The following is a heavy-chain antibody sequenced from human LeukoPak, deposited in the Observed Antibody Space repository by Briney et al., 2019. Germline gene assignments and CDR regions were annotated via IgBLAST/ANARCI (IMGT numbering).Heavy chain of an antibody. CDR3: VRTTYYYDSSGYWPIDY. Sequence: ASVKVSCKASGYTFTSYYMHWVRQAPGQGLEWMGIINPSGGSTSYAQKFQGRVTMTTDTSTSAAYMELRSLRSDDTAVYYCVRTTYYYDSSGYWPIDYWGQGTLVTVSS. D-gene: IGHD3-22*01. V-gene: IGHV1-46*01. CDR1: GYTFTSYY. J-gene: IGHJ4*02. CDR2: INPSGGST.